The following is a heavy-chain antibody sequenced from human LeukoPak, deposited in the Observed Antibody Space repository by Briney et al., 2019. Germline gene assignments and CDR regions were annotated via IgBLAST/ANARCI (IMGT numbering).Heavy chain of an antibody. J-gene: IGHJ6*02. CDR3: AKALHYYYGMDV. Sequence: GGSLRLSCAASGFTVSSNYMSWVRQAPGKGLEWVSVIYSGGSTYYADSVKGRFTISRDNAKNSLYLQMNSLRAEDTALYYCAKALHYYYGMDVWGQGTTVTVSS. CDR1: GFTVSSNY. CDR2: IYSGGST. V-gene: IGHV3-53*05.